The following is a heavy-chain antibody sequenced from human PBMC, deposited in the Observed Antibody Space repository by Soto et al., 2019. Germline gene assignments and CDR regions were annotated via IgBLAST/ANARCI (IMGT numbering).Heavy chain of an antibody. V-gene: IGHV4-39*02. CDR1: GGSISSLSYY. J-gene: IGHJ4*02. D-gene: IGHD2-15*01. Sequence: PSETLSLTCTVSGGSISSLSYYWGWMRQPPGKGLEWIGSIFFTGNTYYNPSLERRVATSVDTSRNNFSLTVNSVTAADTAVYYCASRHCSGGNCYNPGFDSWVQGTLVTVSS. CDR3: ASRHCSGGNCYNPGFDS. CDR2: IFFTGNT.